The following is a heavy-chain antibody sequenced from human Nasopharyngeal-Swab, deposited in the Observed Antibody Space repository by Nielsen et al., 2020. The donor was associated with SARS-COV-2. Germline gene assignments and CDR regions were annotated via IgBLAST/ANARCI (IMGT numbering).Heavy chain of an antibody. CDR1: GGSISSSHYY. Sequence: SETLSLTCTVSGGSISSSHYYWGWIRQPPGKGLEWIGYIYYSGSTNYNPSLKSRVTISVDTSKNQFSLKLSSVTAADTAVYYCARGSFWYDSSGYPAEGDAFDIWSQGTMVTVSS. D-gene: IGHD3-22*01. CDR2: IYYSGST. CDR3: ARGSFWYDSSGYPAEGDAFDI. J-gene: IGHJ3*02. V-gene: IGHV4-61*05.